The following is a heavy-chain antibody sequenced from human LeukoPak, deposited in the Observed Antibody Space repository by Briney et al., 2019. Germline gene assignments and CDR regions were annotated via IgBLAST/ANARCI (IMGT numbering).Heavy chain of an antibody. CDR3: AREDSYGSKFDY. J-gene: IGHJ4*02. CDR2: INPNSGGT. D-gene: IGHD5-18*01. CDR1: GYTFTGYY. V-gene: IGHV1-2*02. Sequence: ASVKVSCKASGYTFTGYYMHRVRQAPGQGLEWMGWINPNSGGTNYAQKFQGRVTMTRDTSISTAYMELSRLRSDDTAVYYCAREDSYGSKFDYWGQGTLVTVSS.